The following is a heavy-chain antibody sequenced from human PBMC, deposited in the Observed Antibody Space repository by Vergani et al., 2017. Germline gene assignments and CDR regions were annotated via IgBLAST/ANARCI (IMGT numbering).Heavy chain of an antibody. V-gene: IGHV3-9*03. CDR3: AKVHSSSLSPYFGMAF. J-gene: IGHJ6*02. Sequence: EVQLVESGGGLVQPGRSLRLSCAASGFTFDDYAMHWVRQAPGKGLEWVSGISWNSGSIGYADSVKGRFTISRDNAKNSLYLQMNSLRADDMALYYCAKVHSSSLSPYFGMAFWGQGTTVTVSS. CDR2: ISWNSGSI. D-gene: IGHD6-13*01. CDR1: GFTFDDYA.